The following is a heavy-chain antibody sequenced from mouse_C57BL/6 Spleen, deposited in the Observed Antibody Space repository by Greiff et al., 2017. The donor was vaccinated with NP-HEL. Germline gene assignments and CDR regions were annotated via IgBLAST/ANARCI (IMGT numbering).Heavy chain of an antibody. J-gene: IGHJ2*01. D-gene: IGHD2-1*01. CDR1: GYAFSSSW. CDR2: IYPGDGDT. Sequence: QVQLKQSGPELVKPGASVKISCKASGYAFSSSWMNWVKQRPGKGLEWIGRIYPGDGDTNYNGKFKGKATLTADKSSSTAYMQLSSLTSEDSAVYFCARVLYGNYYFDYWGQGTTLTVSS. V-gene: IGHV1-82*01. CDR3: ARVLYGNYYFDY.